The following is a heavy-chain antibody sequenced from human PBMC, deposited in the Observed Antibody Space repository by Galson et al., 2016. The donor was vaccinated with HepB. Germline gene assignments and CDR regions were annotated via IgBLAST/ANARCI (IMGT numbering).Heavy chain of an antibody. CDR2: ISSSSATI. CDR1: GFSFSTYT. J-gene: IGHJ4*01. V-gene: IGHV3-21*04. Sequence: SLRLSCAASGFSFSTYTMNWVRQAPGKGLEWVASISSSSATIYYVDSVKGRFAVSRDNSKNTLYLQMNSLRVEDTAVYYCAKSSRGYCVGGSCQWFYFDSWGHGTLVTVSS. CDR3: AKSSRGYCVGGSCQWFYFDS. D-gene: IGHD2-15*01.